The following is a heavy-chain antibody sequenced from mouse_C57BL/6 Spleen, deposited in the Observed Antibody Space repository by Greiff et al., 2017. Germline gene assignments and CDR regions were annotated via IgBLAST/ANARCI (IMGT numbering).Heavy chain of an antibody. Sequence: VQLKQSGAELVKPGASVKLSCPASGFNIKDYYLHWVKQRTEQGLEWIGRIDPEDGETKYAPKFPGTATITADTSSNTAYLQLSSRTSEDTAVYYWARSVVEGFAYWGQGTLVTVSA. V-gene: IGHV14-2*01. CDR1: GFNIKDYY. CDR3: ARSVVEGFAY. D-gene: IGHD1-1*01. J-gene: IGHJ3*01. CDR2: IDPEDGET.